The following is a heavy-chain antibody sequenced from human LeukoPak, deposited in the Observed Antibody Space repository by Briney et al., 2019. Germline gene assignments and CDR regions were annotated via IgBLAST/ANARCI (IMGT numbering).Heavy chain of an antibody. D-gene: IGHD3-22*01. J-gene: IGHJ3*02. Sequence: PSETLSLTCAVYGGSFSGYYWSWIRQPPGKGLEWIGEINHSGSTNYNPSLKSRVTISVDTSKNQFSLKLSSVTAADTAVYYCARQDDSRAAYAFDIWGQGTLVTVSS. CDR2: INHSGST. CDR3: ARQDDSRAAYAFDI. CDR1: GGSFSGYY. V-gene: IGHV4-34*01.